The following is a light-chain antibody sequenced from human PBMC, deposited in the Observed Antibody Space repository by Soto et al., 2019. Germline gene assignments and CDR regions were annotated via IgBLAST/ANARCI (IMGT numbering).Light chain of an antibody. CDR1: QSISSY. Sequence: IVLTQSPATLSLSPGERATLSCRASQSISSYLAWYQQSPGQAPRLLIYDASNRATGIPARFSGSGSGTDFTLTISSLEPEDFAVYYCQQRSNWPLTFGGGTKVDIK. CDR2: DAS. CDR3: QQRSNWPLT. J-gene: IGKJ4*01. V-gene: IGKV3-11*01.